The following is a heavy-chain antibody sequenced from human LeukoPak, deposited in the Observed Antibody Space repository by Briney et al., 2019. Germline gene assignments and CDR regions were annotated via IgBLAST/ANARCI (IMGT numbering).Heavy chain of an antibody. Sequence: PSETLSLTCAVYGGSFSGYYWSWIRQPPGKGLEWIGEINHSGSTNYNPSPKSRVTISVDTSKNQFSLKLSSVTAADTAVYYCARMVRGVIIRGYYYGMDVWGQGTTVTVSS. V-gene: IGHV4-34*01. CDR1: GGSFSGYY. D-gene: IGHD3-10*01. CDR3: ARMVRGVIIRGYYYGMDV. J-gene: IGHJ6*02. CDR2: INHSGST.